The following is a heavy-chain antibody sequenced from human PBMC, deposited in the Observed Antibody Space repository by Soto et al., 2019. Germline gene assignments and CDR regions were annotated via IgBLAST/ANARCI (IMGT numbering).Heavy chain of an antibody. CDR3: ARGGKWELLRYFDL. CDR1: GFTFSSYS. D-gene: IGHD1-26*01. Sequence: GGSLRLSCAASGFTFSSYSMNWVRQAPGKGLEWVSYISSSSSTIYYADSVKGRFTISRDNAKNSLYLQMNSLRDEDTAVYYCARGGKWELLRYFDLWGRGTLVTVSS. V-gene: IGHV3-48*02. J-gene: IGHJ2*01. CDR2: ISSSSSTI.